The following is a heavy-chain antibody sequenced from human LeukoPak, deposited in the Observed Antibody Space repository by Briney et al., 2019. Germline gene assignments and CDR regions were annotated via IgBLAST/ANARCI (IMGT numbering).Heavy chain of an antibody. D-gene: IGHD3-10*01. CDR1: GYTFTSYY. Sequence: ASVKVSCKASGYTFTSYYIHWVRQAPGQAPGQGLEWMGWLSPNSGGTRYAQKFQGRVAMTRDTSISTAYMELTRLTSDDTAVYYCARAPGTGDHFDYWGQGTLVTVSS. J-gene: IGHJ4*02. CDR2: LSPNSGGT. CDR3: ARAPGTGDHFDY. V-gene: IGHV1-2*02.